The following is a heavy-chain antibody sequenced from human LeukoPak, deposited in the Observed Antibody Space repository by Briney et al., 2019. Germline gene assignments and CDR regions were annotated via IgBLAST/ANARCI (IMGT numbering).Heavy chain of an antibody. CDR3: ARESYGEVGYFDY. CDR2: IIPIFGTA. V-gene: IGHV1-69*13. D-gene: IGHD4-17*01. J-gene: IGHJ4*02. CDR1: GGTFSSYA. Sequence: GASVKVSCKASGGTFSSYAISWVRQAPGQGLEWMGGIIPIFGTANYARKFQGRVTITADESTSTAYMELSSLRSEDTAVYYCARESYGEVGYFDYWGQGTLVTVSS.